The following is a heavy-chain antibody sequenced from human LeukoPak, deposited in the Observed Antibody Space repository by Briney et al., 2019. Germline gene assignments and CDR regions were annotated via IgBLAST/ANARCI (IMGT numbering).Heavy chain of an antibody. D-gene: IGHD1-26*01. J-gene: IGHJ4*02. CDR3: ARHKRDTPWELLRGYFDY. CDR1: GGSFSGYY. Sequence: SETLSLTCAVYGGSFSGYYWSWIRQPPGKGLEWIGEINHSGSTNYNPSLKSRVTISVDTSKNQFSLKLSSVTAADTAVYYCARHKRDTPWELLRGYFDYWGQGTLVTVSS. CDR2: INHSGST. V-gene: IGHV4-34*01.